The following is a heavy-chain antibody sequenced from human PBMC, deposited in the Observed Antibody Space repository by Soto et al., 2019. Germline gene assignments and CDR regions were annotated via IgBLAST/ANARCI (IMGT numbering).Heavy chain of an antibody. Sequence: SETLSLTCTVSGGTISSINNYWSWIRQPPGEGLEWIGFISYSGTTSYSPSLKSRVAISLDTFKNQFSLSLSSVTAADTAVYYCARGRGYSYGLDPWGQGTLVTVSS. CDR1: GGTISSINNY. D-gene: IGHD5-18*01. CDR3: ARGRGYSYGLDP. CDR2: ISYSGTT. V-gene: IGHV4-30-4*01. J-gene: IGHJ5*02.